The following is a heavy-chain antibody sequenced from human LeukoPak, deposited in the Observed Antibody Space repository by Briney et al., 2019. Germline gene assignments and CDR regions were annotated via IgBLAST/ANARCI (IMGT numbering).Heavy chain of an antibody. D-gene: IGHD5-18*01. Sequence: SETLTLTCAVSGGSIRNSSFYWGWIRQPPGKGLEWIASIYNSGTTYYNPSIKSRITIFVDTSKNQVSLKLRSVTAADTAVYYCASLRRGYSYGYWFDPWGQGTLVTVSS. V-gene: IGHV4-39*01. CDR3: ASLRRGYSYGYWFDP. CDR2: IYNSGTT. J-gene: IGHJ5*02. CDR1: GGSIRNSSFY.